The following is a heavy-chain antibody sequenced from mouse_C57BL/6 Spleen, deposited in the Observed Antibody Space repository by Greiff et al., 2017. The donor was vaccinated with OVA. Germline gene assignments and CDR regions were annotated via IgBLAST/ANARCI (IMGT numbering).Heavy chain of an antibody. CDR3: AREEDITTPAMDY. CDR1: GYAFTNYL. V-gene: IGHV1-54*01. D-gene: IGHD1-1*01. CDR2: INPGSGGT. J-gene: IGHJ4*01. Sequence: QVQLQQSGAELVRPGTSVKVSCKASGYAFTNYLIEWVKQRPGQGLEWIGVINPGSGGTNYNEKFKGQATLTADKSSSTAYMRLSSLTSEDSAVYCCAREEDITTPAMDYWGQGTSVTVSS.